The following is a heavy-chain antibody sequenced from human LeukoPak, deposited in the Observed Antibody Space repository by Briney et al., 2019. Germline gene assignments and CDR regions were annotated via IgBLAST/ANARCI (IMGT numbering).Heavy chain of an antibody. CDR3: ARANGVQLWKGSYNYYYYYMDV. CDR1: GGSISSYY. V-gene: IGHV4-4*07. J-gene: IGHJ6*03. CDR2: IYTSGST. Sequence: SETLSLTCTVSGGSISSYYWSWIRQPAGKGLEWIGRIYTSGSTNYNPSLKSRVTMSVDTSKNQFSLKLSSVTAADTAVYYCARANGVQLWKGSYNYYYYYMDVWGKGPRSPSP. D-gene: IGHD5-18*01.